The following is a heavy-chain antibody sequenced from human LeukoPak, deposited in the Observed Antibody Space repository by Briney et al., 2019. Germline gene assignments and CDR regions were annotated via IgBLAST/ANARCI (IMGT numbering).Heavy chain of an antibody. Sequence: PGGSLRLSCAASGFTFSNYGMHWVRQAPGKGLERVAFIRSDGSNKYSADSVKGRFTISRDNSKNTVYLQMNSLRAEDTAVYYCSKGLLGLVDYWGQGTLVTVSS. D-gene: IGHD3/OR15-3a*01. V-gene: IGHV3-30*02. J-gene: IGHJ4*02. CDR3: SKGLLGLVDY. CDR1: GFTFSNYG. CDR2: IRSDGSNK.